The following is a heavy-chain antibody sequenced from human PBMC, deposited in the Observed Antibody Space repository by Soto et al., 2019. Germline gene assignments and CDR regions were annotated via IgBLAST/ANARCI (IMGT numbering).Heavy chain of an antibody. D-gene: IGHD3-10*01. Sequence: GGSLRLSCAASGFTFSSYAMSWVRQAPGKGLEWVSAISGSGGSTYYADSVKGRVTISRDNSKNTLYLQMNSLRAEDTAVYYCVKITSGDRPHQPSYYFDYWGQGTLVTVSS. J-gene: IGHJ4*02. CDR2: ISGSGGST. CDR3: VKITSGDRPHQPSYYFDY. V-gene: IGHV3-23*01. CDR1: GFTFSSYA.